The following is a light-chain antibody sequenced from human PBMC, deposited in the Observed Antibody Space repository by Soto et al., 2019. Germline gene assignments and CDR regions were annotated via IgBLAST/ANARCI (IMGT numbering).Light chain of an antibody. CDR1: QSIATY. CDR2: DAS. J-gene: IGKJ5*01. Sequence: DIQMTQSPSTLSASVGDRVTITCRASQSIATYLTWYQQKPGKAPKLLIYDASSLKSGVPSRFSGSGSGTEFTLTISSLQPDDFATYYCQQSYSTPLTFGQGTRLEI. V-gene: IGKV1-5*01. CDR3: QQSYSTPLT.